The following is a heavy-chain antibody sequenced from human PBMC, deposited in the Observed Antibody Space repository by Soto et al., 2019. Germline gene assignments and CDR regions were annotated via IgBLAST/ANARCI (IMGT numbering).Heavy chain of an antibody. D-gene: IGHD6-19*01. J-gene: IGHJ4*02. CDR1: GFTFSSYA. CDR3: ARDLDPAYSSVNFDY. V-gene: IGHV3-23*01. CDR2: ISGSGGST. Sequence: QLGGSLRLSCAASGFTFSSYAMSWVRQAPGKGLEWVSAISGSGGSTYYADSVKGRFTISRDNSKNTLYLQMNSLRAEDTAVYYCARDLDPAYSSVNFDYWGQGTLVTVSS.